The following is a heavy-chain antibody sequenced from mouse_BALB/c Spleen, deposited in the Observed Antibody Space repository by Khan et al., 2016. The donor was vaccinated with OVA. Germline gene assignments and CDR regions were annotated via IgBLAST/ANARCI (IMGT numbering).Heavy chain of an antibody. Sequence: EVQLVESGGALVKPGGSLKLSCAASGFTFSTYAMSWVRQTPEKRLEWVATINSDGDYTYYPDSVTGRFTISRDNATNTLYLQMSSLRSEDTAMYYWSRSPYGNFAYWGQGTLVTVSA. CDR3: SRSPYGNFAY. CDR1: GFTFSTYA. V-gene: IGHV5-9-3*01. CDR2: INSDGDYT. J-gene: IGHJ3*01. D-gene: IGHD2-1*01.